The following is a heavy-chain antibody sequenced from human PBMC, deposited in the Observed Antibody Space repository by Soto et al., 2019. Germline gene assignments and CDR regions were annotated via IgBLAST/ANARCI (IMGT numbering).Heavy chain of an antibody. D-gene: IGHD6-19*01. V-gene: IGHV4-39*01. CDR2: IYYSGST. Sequence: TSETLSLTCTVSGGSISSSSYYWGWIRQPPGKGLEWIGSIYYSGSTYYNPSLKSRVTISVDTSKNQFSLKLSSVTAADTAVYYCARGSRRTNSSGWTPAPRHKRNYGMDVWGQXTTVTVS. CDR3: ARGSRRTNSSGWTPAPRHKRNYGMDV. CDR1: GGSISSSSYY. J-gene: IGHJ6*02.